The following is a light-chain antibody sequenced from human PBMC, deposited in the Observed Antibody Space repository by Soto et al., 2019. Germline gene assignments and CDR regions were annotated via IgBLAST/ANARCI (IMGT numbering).Light chain of an antibody. V-gene: IGKV1-5*03. CDR2: KAS. J-gene: IGKJ2*01. CDR3: HQYHKFPYT. Sequence: DIQMTQSPSTLSASVEDRVTITCRASQSISAWLAWYQQKPGKAPKLLVYKASTLETGVPSRFSGSGSGTEFTLTISSLQPDDFANYYSHQYHKFPYTFGQGTKLEIK. CDR1: QSISAW.